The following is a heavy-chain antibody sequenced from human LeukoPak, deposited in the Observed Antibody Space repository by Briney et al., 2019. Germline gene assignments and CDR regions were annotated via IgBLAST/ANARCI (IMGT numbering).Heavy chain of an antibody. J-gene: IGHJ4*02. CDR1: GFTFSDYG. V-gene: IGHV3-33*01. CDR3: ASGLTTLN. Sequence: PGKSLRLSCAASGFTFSDYGMHWVRQAPGKGLEWVAFVWSDGSNEYYPDSVKGRFAISRHNSKNTLYLQMNSLRAEDTAVYYCASGLTTLNWGQGTLVTVSS. CDR2: VWSDGSNE. D-gene: IGHD4-11*01.